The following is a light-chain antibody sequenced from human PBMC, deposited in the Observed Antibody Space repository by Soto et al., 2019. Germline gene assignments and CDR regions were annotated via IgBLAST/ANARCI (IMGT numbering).Light chain of an antibody. CDR1: QNVLSD. CDR2: GAT. V-gene: IGKV3-15*01. CDR3: QQYRSWPRT. J-gene: IGKJ1*01. Sequence: EILLTQSPATLSVSRGETATLSCRASQNVLSDLAWYQQKPGQAPRLLVYGATTRATDAPAKFRGSGSGTEFSLTISSLQSEDFATYYCQQYRSWPRTFGQGTKVDIK.